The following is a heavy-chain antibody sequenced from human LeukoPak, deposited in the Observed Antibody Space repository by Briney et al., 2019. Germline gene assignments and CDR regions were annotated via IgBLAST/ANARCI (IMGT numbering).Heavy chain of an antibody. CDR2: VFDSGGT. CDR1: GGSISNYW. Sequence: PSETMSLTCTVSGGSISNYWWSWIRQPPGKGLEWIGYVFDSGGTNYNPPLKSRVTMSVDTSKKQFSLKLSSVTAADTAVYYCARGYSSSWNYFDYWGQGTLVTVSS. CDR3: ARGYSSSWNYFDY. V-gene: IGHV4-59*01. D-gene: IGHD6-13*01. J-gene: IGHJ4*02.